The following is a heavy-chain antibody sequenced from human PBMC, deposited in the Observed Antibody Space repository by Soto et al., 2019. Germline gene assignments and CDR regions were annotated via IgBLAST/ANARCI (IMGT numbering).Heavy chain of an antibody. CDR2: IKSKANGETI. CDR1: GFTFSNGW. J-gene: IGHJ4*02. V-gene: IGHV3-15*01. D-gene: IGHD2-21*01. Sequence: VQLVESGGGLVKPGGSLRLSCAGSGFTFSNGWMNWVRQAPGKGLEWVARIKSKANGETIEYTAPVKGRFSISRDDSKNTAFLQMNSLETEDTAVYYCSTGLFFDYWGQGTLVTVSS. CDR3: STGLFFDY.